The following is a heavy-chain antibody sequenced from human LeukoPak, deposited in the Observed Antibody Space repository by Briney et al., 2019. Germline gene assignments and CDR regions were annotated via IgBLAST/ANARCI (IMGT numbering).Heavy chain of an antibody. V-gene: IGHV4-30-2*01. CDR3: ARVSLAGASDGGWYFYY. J-gene: IGHJ4*02. CDR1: GGTISSGGYS. D-gene: IGHD3-10*01. Sequence: TLCLTCAVSGGTISSGGYSWSWIRQPPGKGLESIGNIYHSGSTYYDPSHKCRVTISVDRSKNPCSLKLSSVTVEDTAVYYCARVSLAGASDGGWYFYYWGQGTLVTASS. CDR2: IYHSGST.